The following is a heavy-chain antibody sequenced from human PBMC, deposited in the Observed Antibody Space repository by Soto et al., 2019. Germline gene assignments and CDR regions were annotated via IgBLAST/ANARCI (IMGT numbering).Heavy chain of an antibody. J-gene: IGHJ3*02. D-gene: IGHD2-15*01. CDR1: GFTFSSYS. V-gene: IGHV3-48*01. CDR2: ISSSSSTI. Sequence: GGSLRLSCAVSGFTFSSYSMNWVRQAPGKGLEWVSYISSSSSTISYADSVKGRFTISRDNAKNSLYLQMNSLRAEDTAVYYCARYCSGGSCYSTDAFDIWGLGTMVTVSS. CDR3: ARYCSGGSCYSTDAFDI.